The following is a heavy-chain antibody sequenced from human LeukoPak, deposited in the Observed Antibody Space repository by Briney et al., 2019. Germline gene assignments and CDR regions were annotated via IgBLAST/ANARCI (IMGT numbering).Heavy chain of an antibody. D-gene: IGHD3-10*01. CDR1: GYTFTSYA. J-gene: IGHJ5*02. CDR3: ARPVLLWFGEGNWFDP. CDR2: MNPNSGNT. Sequence: ASVKVSCKASGYTFTSYAMNWVRQATGQGLEWMGWMNPNSGNTGYAQKFQGRVTMTRNTSISTAYMELSSLRSEDTAVYYCARPVLLWFGEGNWFDPWGQGTLVTVSS. V-gene: IGHV1-8*02.